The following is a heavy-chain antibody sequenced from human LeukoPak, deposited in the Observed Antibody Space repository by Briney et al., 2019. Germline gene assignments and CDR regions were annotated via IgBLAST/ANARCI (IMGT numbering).Heavy chain of an antibody. CDR2: ISTSGSTI. Sequence: GGSLRLSCAASGFTFSSYEMKWVRQAPGKGLEWISYISTSGSTIYYADSVKGRFTISRDNAKNSLYLQMNSLRAEDTAVYFCARAGDYAQDFDYWGQGTLVTVSS. V-gene: IGHV3-48*03. CDR3: ARAGDYAQDFDY. D-gene: IGHD4-17*01. CDR1: GFTFSSYE. J-gene: IGHJ4*02.